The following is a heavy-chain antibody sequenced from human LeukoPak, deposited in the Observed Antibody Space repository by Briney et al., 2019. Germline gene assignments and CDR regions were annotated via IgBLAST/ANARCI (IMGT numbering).Heavy chain of an antibody. CDR3: ARDQRVYHYDSSGYYTYFDY. CDR2: INPNSGGT. V-gene: IGHV1-2*06. CDR1: GYTFTGYY. Sequence: ASVKVSCKASGYTFTGYYMHWVRQAPGQGLEWMGRINPNSGGTNYAQKFQGRVTMTRDTSISTAYMELSRLRSDDTAVYYCARDQRVYHYDSSGYYTYFDYWGQGTLVTVSS. D-gene: IGHD3-22*01. J-gene: IGHJ4*02.